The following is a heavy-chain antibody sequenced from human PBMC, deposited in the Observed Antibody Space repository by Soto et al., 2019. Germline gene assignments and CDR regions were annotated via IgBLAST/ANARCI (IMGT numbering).Heavy chain of an antibody. D-gene: IGHD3-9*01. Sequence: ASVKVSFKASGYTFTNHGISWVRQAPGQGLEWMGWISAYNGNTNYAQKFQGRVTMTTDTSTSTAYMELRSLRSDDTAVYYCARDSGFDWLFEYWGLGTLVTVSS. CDR3: ARDSGFDWLFEY. CDR2: ISAYNGNT. V-gene: IGHV1-18*01. J-gene: IGHJ4*02. CDR1: GYTFTNHG.